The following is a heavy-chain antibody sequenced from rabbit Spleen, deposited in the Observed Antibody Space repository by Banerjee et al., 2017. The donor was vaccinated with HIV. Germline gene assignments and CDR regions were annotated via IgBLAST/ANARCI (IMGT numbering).Heavy chain of an antibody. J-gene: IGHJ4*01. CDR3: TRDASGREDFNL. Sequence: QEQLEESGGDLVKPGASLTLTCKASGLDFSSSYWICWVRQAPGKGLEWIACIDVRKSGITYYASWAIGRFTISKTSSTTVTLQMTSLTAADTATYFCTRDASGREDFNLWGPGTLVTVS. V-gene: IGHV1S45*01. CDR2: IDVRKSGIT. D-gene: IGHD4-2*01. CDR1: GLDFSSSYW.